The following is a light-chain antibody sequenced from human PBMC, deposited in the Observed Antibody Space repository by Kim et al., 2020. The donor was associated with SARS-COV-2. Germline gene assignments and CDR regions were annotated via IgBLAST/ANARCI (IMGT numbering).Light chain of an antibody. V-gene: IGKV3-20*01. J-gene: IGKJ1*01. CDR1: QSGAGSY. Sequence: SPGETATLSCRASQSGAGSYLGWYQKKPGQAPRLLIYGPSTRATGIPDRFSGGGSGTDFTLTISRLEPEDFAVYYCQQYTGSKWTFGHGTKVDIK. CDR2: GPS. CDR3: QQYTGSKWT.